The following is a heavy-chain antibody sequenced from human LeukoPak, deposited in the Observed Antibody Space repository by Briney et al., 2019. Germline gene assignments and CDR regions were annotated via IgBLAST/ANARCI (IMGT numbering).Heavy chain of an antibody. CDR1: GGTFSSYA. Sequence: GASVKVSCKASGGTFSSYAISWERQAPGQGLEWMGGIIPIFGTANYAQKFQGRVTITADKSTSAAYMELSSLRSEDTAVYYCASSAGIAVAGTQYYFDYWGQGTLVTVSS. CDR2: IIPIFGTA. V-gene: IGHV1-69*06. D-gene: IGHD6-19*01. J-gene: IGHJ4*02. CDR3: ASSAGIAVAGTQYYFDY.